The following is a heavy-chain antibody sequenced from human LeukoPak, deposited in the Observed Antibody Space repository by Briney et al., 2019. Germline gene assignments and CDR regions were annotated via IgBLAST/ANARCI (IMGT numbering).Heavy chain of an antibody. CDR1: GGTLSRYG. CDR3: ARGRCTNGVCYIFDY. Sequence: ASVKVSCKASGGTLSRYGINWVRQAPGQGLEWMGWMNPNSGNTGYAQKFQGRVTMTRNTSISTAYMELSSLRSEDTAVYYCARGRCTNGVCYIFDYWGQGTLVTISS. CDR2: MNPNSGNT. V-gene: IGHV1-8*01. D-gene: IGHD2-8*01. J-gene: IGHJ4*02.